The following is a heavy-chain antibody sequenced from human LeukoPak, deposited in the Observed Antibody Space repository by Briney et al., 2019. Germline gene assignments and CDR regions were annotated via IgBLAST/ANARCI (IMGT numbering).Heavy chain of an antibody. CDR2: ISGSGGST. CDR3: AKEPVKILQESYYFDY. D-gene: IGHD2/OR15-2a*01. CDR1: GFTFSSYA. Sequence: GGSLRLSGAASGFTFSSYAMSWVRQAPGKGLEWVSAISGSGGSTYYADSVKGRFTISRDNSKNTLYLQMNSLRAEDTAVYYCAKEPVKILQESYYFDYWGQGTLVTVSS. V-gene: IGHV3-23*01. J-gene: IGHJ4*02.